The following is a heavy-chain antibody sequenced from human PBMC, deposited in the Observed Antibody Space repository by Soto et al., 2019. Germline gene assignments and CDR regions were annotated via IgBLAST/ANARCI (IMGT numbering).Heavy chain of an antibody. V-gene: IGHV1-3*01. CDR1: GYTFTSYA. J-gene: IGHJ6*02. D-gene: IGHD6-13*01. CDR2: INAGNGNT. CDR3: AREGQQQLVLGLNYYYYGMDV. Sequence: GASVKVSCKASGYTFTSYAMHWVRQAPGQRLEWMGWINAGNGNTKYSQKFQGRVTITRDTSASTAYMELSSLRSEDTAVYYCAREGQQQLVLGLNYYYYGMDVWGQGTTVTVSS.